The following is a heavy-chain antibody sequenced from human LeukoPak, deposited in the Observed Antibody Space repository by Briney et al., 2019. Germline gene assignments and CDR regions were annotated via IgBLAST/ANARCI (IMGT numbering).Heavy chain of an antibody. D-gene: IGHD6-19*01. Sequence: GGSLRLSCAASGFTFDNYAMLWIRQAPGKGLEWLSLISGDGGGTYYADSVKGRFTVSRDNSKNSLYLQMNSLTTEDTALYYCATYSSAWRSFDYWGQGTLVTVSS. J-gene: IGHJ4*02. CDR3: ATYSSAWRSFDY. CDR2: ISGDGGGT. CDR1: GFTFDNYA. V-gene: IGHV3-43*02.